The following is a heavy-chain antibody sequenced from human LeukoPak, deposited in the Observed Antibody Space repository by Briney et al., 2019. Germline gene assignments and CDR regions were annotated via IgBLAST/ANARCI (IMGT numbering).Heavy chain of an antibody. CDR2: MNPNSGNT. CDR1: GYTFTSYD. Sequence: ASVKVSCKASGYTFTSYDINWVRQATGQGLEWMGWMNPNSGNTGYAQKFQGRVTITRNTSISTAYMELSSLRAEDTAVYYCARQVREWIQLWLLDDNWFDPWGQGTLVTVSS. CDR3: ARQVREWIQLWLLDDNWFDP. V-gene: IGHV1-8*03. J-gene: IGHJ5*02. D-gene: IGHD5-18*01.